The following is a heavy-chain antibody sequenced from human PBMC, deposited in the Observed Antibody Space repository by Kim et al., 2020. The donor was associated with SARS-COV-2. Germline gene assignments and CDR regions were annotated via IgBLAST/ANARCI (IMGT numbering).Heavy chain of an antibody. D-gene: IGHD2-15*01. CDR2: IYYSGST. J-gene: IGHJ6*02. Sequence: SETLSLTCTVSGGSISSSCDYWGWIRQPPGKGLEWIGSIYYSGSTYYNPSLKSRVTISVDTSKNQFSLKVNSVTAADTAVYYCARGRLRACYYYYGMDVCGQGTTVTVSS. CDR3: ARGRLRACYYYYGMDV. CDR1: GGSISSSCDY. V-gene: IGHV4-39*07.